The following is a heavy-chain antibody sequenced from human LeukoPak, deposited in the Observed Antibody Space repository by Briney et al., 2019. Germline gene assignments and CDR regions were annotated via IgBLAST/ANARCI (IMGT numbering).Heavy chain of an antibody. CDR1: GFAFSVYA. CDR3: AKPISGGLAVTADWFHP. V-gene: IGHV3-23*01. D-gene: IGHD6-19*01. CDR2: INANSGTT. J-gene: IGHJ5*01. Sequence: GGSLRLSCSASGFAFSVYAMSWLRQPPGRGLEWVSTINANSGTTSYAASVRGRFTISRDNSKNTLYLQLNTLRADDTATYYCAKPISGGLAVTADWFHPWGQGTLVVVSS.